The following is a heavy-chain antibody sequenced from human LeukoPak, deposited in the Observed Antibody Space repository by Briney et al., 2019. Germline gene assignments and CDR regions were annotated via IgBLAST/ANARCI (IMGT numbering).Heavy chain of an antibody. Sequence: TGGSLRLSCAASGFTYNKYAMSWVRQAPGKELEWVSAISDSGGSTYYADSVRGRFTISRDNSKNTLFLQMNSLRVEDTAVYYCAREGEVADSWIGAFDVWGQGTMLTVSS. CDR3: AREGEVADSWIGAFDV. CDR2: ISDSGGST. CDR1: GFTYNKYA. V-gene: IGHV3-23*01. J-gene: IGHJ3*01. D-gene: IGHD6-19*01.